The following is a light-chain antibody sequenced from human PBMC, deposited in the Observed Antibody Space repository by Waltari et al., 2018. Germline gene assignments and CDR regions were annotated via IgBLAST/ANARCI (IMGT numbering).Light chain of an antibody. V-gene: IGKV2-28*01. CDR3: MQARQTPWT. CDR2: LVS. Sequence: DIVMTQSPLSLPVTPGEPASISCRSSQSLLHSSGNTFLDWNVQKPGQAPQLLIYLVSNRASGVPDRFSGSGSGTDFTLKISRVEAEDVGLYYCMQARQTPWTFGQGTKVEIK. J-gene: IGKJ1*01. CDR1: QSLLHSSGNTF.